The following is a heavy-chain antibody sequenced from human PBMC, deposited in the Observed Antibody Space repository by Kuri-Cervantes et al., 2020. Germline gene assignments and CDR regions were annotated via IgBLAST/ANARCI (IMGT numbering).Heavy chain of an antibody. CDR1: GYTFTSSG. V-gene: IGHV1-18*01. CDR2: ISAYNGNT. CDR3: ARDFRAVAGTYSED. J-gene: IGHJ4*02. Sequence: ASVKVSCKASGYTFTSSGISWVRQAPGQGLEWMGWISAYNGNTNYAQKLQGRVTMTTDTSTSTAYMELRSLRSYDTAVYYCARDFRAVAGTYSEDWGQGTLVTVSS. D-gene: IGHD6-19*01.